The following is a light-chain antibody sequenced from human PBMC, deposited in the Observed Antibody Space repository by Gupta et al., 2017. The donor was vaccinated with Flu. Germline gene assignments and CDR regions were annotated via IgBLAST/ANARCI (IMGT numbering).Light chain of an antibody. CDR3: QQSDSIPKT. Sequence: RSSLSASVGDRVTITCRASQSISSYLNWYQQKPGKAPKLLIQSTSSLQSGVPSRFSGSGSGTDFTLTIRSLQPEDFAIYYCQQSDSIPKTFGHGTKVDIK. CDR1: QSISSY. CDR2: STS. J-gene: IGKJ3*01. V-gene: IGKV1-39*01.